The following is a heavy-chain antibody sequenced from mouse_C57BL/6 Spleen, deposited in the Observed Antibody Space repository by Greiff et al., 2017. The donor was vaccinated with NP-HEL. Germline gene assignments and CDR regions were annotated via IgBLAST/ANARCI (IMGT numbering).Heavy chain of an antibody. CDR3: ARHEGYDYAAY. V-gene: IGHV1-19*01. Sequence: EVQLQQSGPVLVKPGASVKMSCKASGYTFTDYYMNWVKQSHGKSLEWIGVINPYNGGTSYNQKFKGKATLTVDKSSSTAYMELNSLTSEDSAVYYCARHEGYDYAAYWGQGTLVTVSA. D-gene: IGHD2-4*01. CDR1: GYTFTDYY. J-gene: IGHJ3*01. CDR2: INPYNGGT.